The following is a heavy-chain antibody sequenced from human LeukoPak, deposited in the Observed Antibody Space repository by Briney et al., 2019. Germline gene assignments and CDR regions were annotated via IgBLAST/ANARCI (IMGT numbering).Heavy chain of an antibody. CDR3: ARGALNLENWFDP. D-gene: IGHD3-3*01. CDR2: ISSSGSTI. Sequence: QPGGSLRLSCAASRFSFSSYGMHWVRQAPGKGLEWVSYISSSGSTIYYADSVRGRFTISRDNAKNSLSLQMNSLRAEDTAVYYCARGALNLENWFDPWGQGTLVTVSS. J-gene: IGHJ5*02. V-gene: IGHV3-48*01. CDR1: RFSFSSYG.